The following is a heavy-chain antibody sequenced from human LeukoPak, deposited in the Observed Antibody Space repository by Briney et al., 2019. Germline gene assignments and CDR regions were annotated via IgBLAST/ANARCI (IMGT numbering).Heavy chain of an antibody. J-gene: IGHJ3*02. Sequence: SQTLSLTCTVSGGSISSGDYYWSWIRQPPGKGLEWTRYIYYSGSTYYNPSLKSRVTISVDTSKNQFSLKLSSVTAADTAVYYCARDRGGVIPRAFDIWGQGTMVTVSS. CDR1: GGSISSGDYY. V-gene: IGHV4-30-4*01. D-gene: IGHD2-15*01. CDR3: ARDRGGVIPRAFDI. CDR2: IYYSGST.